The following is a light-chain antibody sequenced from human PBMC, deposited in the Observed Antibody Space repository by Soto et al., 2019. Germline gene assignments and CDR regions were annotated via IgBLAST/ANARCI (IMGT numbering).Light chain of an antibody. Sequence: DIQMTQSPSTLSASVGDRVTITCRASQSIGSWLAWYQKRPGKAPKVLIYEASNLDSGVPTRFSGSGSGTEFTLTISSLQPDDFATYYCQQYNTFPLTFGGGTRVEIK. CDR1: QSIGSW. J-gene: IGKJ4*01. CDR3: QQYNTFPLT. CDR2: EAS. V-gene: IGKV1-5*03.